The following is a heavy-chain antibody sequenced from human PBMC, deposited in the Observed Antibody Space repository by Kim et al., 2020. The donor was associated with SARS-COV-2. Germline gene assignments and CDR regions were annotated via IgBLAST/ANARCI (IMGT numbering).Heavy chain of an antibody. CDR1: GFTFSSYS. J-gene: IGHJ5*02. CDR2: ISSSSSYI. CDR3: ARDQEGSSWYNWFDP. V-gene: IGHV3-21*01. D-gene: IGHD6-13*01. Sequence: VSLRLSCAASGFTFSSYSMNWVRQAPGKGLEWVSSISSSSSYIYYADSVKGRFTISRDNAKNSLYLQMNSLRAEDTAVYYCARDQEGSSWYNWFDPWGQGTLVTVSS.